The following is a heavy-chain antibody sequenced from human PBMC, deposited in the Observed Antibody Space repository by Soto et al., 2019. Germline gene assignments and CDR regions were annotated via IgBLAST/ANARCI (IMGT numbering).Heavy chain of an antibody. CDR1: GGSIRDYF. CDR3: ARGGIPPSGYGIAYAMDV. CDR2: IYYSGRT. D-gene: IGHD1-26*01. Sequence: KPSETLSLTCTVSGGSIRDYFWTWIRQPPGKGLEWIGYIYYSGRTNYNPSLKSRVSISVDTSKNQFSLNLNSVTAADTAVYYCARGGIPPSGYGIAYAMDVWGQGTTVTVSS. V-gene: IGHV4-59*08. J-gene: IGHJ6*02.